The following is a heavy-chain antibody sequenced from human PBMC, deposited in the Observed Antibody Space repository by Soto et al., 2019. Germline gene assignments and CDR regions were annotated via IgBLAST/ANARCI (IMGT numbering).Heavy chain of an antibody. J-gene: IGHJ2*01. CDR1: GVSIKSYY. CDR2: MYDRGST. CDR3: ARLEVGLWYFDL. Sequence: LQESGPGLVKPSETLSLTCLVSGVSIKSYYWSWIRQSPGEGLEWIGYMYDRGSTNYNPSLRSRVSLSIDTSKSHFSLSLASVSAADSDVYYCARLEVGLWYFDLWGPGTLVTVSS. V-gene: IGHV4-59*08. D-gene: IGHD1-26*01.